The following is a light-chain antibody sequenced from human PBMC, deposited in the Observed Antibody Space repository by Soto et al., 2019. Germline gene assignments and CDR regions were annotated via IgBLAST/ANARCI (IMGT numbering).Light chain of an antibody. CDR1: SSNIGAGYD. Sequence: QAVVTQPPSVSGAPGQRVTISCTGTSSNIGAGYDVHWYQQVPGTSPKLLILVNSNRPSGVPDRFSGSKSGTSASLAITGLQAEDEADYYCQSYDNSLSVHVVFGGGTKLTVL. J-gene: IGLJ2*01. V-gene: IGLV1-40*01. CDR2: VNS. CDR3: QSYDNSLSVHVV.